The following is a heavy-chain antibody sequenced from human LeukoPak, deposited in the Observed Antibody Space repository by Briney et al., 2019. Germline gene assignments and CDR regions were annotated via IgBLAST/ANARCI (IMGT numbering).Heavy chain of an antibody. Sequence: GGSLRLSCAASGFSLSIYNMNWVRQPPGKGLEWISSISRSSNDISYAESVKGRFTISRDNAKNSVYLQMDNLRAEDTALYYCVRDSPPQLGIGSYNLYYMDVWGKGATVIVS. V-gene: IGHV3-21*01. J-gene: IGHJ6*03. CDR2: ISRSSNDI. CDR3: VRDSPPQLGIGSYNLYYMDV. D-gene: IGHD1-14*01. CDR1: GFSLSIYN.